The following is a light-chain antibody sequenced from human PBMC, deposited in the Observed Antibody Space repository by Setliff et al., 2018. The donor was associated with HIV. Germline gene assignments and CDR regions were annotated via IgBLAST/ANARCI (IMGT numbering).Light chain of an antibody. Sequence: EIVLTQSPGTLSLSPGARATLSCRASQSVSSRYLGWYQQKVGQAPRLLIYGASTRATGIPDRFSGSGSGTDFTLTISRLEPEDFAVYYCQQYGSPWTFGQGTKVDIK. CDR2: GAS. CDR1: QSVSSRY. J-gene: IGKJ1*01. CDR3: QQYGSPWT. V-gene: IGKV3-20*01.